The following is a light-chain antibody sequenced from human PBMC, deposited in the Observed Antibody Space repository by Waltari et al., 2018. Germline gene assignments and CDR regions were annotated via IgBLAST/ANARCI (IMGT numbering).Light chain of an antibody. CDR3: ISRDSSGLVV. CDR1: RSRRYY. CDR2: GKN. Sequence: SSELTQDPAVSVALGQTVRITCQGDRSRRYYGSWYQQKPGQAPVLVLYGKNNRPSVIPNRFSGASSGDTASLTITGAQAEDEAAYYCISRDSSGLVVFGGGTKLTVL. J-gene: IGLJ2*01. V-gene: IGLV3-19*01.